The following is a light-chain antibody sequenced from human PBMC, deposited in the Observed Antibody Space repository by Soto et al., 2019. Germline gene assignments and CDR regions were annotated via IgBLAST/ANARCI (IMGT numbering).Light chain of an antibody. J-gene: IGKJ1*01. CDR2: GAS. Sequence: EIVMTQSPATLCVSPGERATLSCRASQSISSDVAWYQQKPGQAPRLLIYGASTTATGIPARFSGSGSGTDFTLTISRLEPEDSAVYYCQQYGSSPTWTFGQGTKV. V-gene: IGKV3-15*01. CDR3: QQYGSSPTWT. CDR1: QSISSD.